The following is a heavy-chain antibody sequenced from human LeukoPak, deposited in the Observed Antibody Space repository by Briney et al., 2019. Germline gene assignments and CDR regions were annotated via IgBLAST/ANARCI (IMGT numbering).Heavy chain of an antibody. Sequence: SVKVSCKASGGTFSSYAISWVRQAPGQGLEWMGGIIPIFGTANYAQKFQGRVTITADESTSTAYMELSSLRSEDTAVYYGARDALQYSSSSGWYYFDYWGQGTLVTVSS. J-gene: IGHJ4*02. CDR1: GGTFSSYA. V-gene: IGHV1-69*01. D-gene: IGHD6-6*01. CDR2: IIPIFGTA. CDR3: ARDALQYSSSSGWYYFDY.